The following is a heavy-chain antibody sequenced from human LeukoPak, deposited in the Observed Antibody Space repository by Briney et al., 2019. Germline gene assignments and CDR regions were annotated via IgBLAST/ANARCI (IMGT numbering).Heavy chain of an antibody. J-gene: IGHJ4*02. D-gene: IGHD3-22*01. CDR1: GFALSSHW. Sequence: GGSLRLSCAASGFALSSHWMTWVRQVPGRGPEWVANVNRDGSETYYLDSVKGRFTISKDNAKNSLYLQMNSLRAEDTAVYYCARGRWDYYDSSGLYYFDYWGQGTLATVSS. V-gene: IGHV3-7*01. CDR3: ARGRWDYYDSSGLYYFDY. CDR2: VNRDGSET.